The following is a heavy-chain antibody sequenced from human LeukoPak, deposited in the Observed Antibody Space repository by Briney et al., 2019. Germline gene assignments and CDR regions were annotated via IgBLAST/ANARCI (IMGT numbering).Heavy chain of an antibody. Sequence: SVKVSCKASGGTFSIYAINWVRQAPGQGLEWMGGIIPIFGTANYAQKFQDRVTITADESTSTAYMKLSSLRSEDTAIYYSASRLYCSNTRCRNFPFAYWGQGTLVTVSS. V-gene: IGHV1-69*13. J-gene: IGHJ4*02. CDR2: IIPIFGTA. D-gene: IGHD2-2*01. CDR3: ASRLYCSNTRCRNFPFAY. CDR1: GGTFSIYA.